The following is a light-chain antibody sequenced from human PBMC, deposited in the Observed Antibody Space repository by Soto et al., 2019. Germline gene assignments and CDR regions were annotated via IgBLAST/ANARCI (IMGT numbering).Light chain of an antibody. CDR2: GAS. J-gene: IGKJ1*01. CDR1: QSIRHY. Sequence: DIQMTQSPPTLSASVGDRVTITCRASQSIRHYLAWYQQMPGKAPKLLIYGASTLQSGVPSRFSGGGSGTEFTLTISSLQPDDFGTYFCQHHNSYSQTFGQGTKV. V-gene: IGKV1-5*01. CDR3: QHHNSYSQT.